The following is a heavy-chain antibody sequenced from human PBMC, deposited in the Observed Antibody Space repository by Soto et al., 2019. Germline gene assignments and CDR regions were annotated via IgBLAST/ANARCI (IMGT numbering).Heavy chain of an antibody. CDR3: AILATGTIIQHVVLRPFDV. J-gene: IGHJ3*01. CDR1: GGSLSGNC. V-gene: IGHV4-34*01. D-gene: IGHD2-21*01. CDR2: ITHSGTT. Sequence: QVQLQQWGAGLVKPSGTLSLICAVSGGSLSGNCWSWVRQTPGKGPEWIGEITHSGTTNYNPSLKSRVTMSRDRSTYQFSLNLNSVTAADWSVYYCAILATGTIIQHVVLRPFDVLGQGRMVSVSP.